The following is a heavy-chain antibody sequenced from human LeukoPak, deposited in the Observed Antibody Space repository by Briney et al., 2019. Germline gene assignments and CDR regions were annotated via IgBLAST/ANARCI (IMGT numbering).Heavy chain of an antibody. CDR1: GGSISSYY. V-gene: IGHV4-59*01. J-gene: IGHJ6*03. Sequence: PSETLSLTCTVSGGSISSYYWSWIRQPPGKGLEWIGYIYYSGSTNYNPSLKSRVTISVDTSKNQFSLKLSSVTAADTAVYYCARDHMVRGVGPDYYYMDVWGKGTTVTVSS. CDR2: IYYSGST. CDR3: ARDHMVRGVGPDYYYMDV. D-gene: IGHD3-10*01.